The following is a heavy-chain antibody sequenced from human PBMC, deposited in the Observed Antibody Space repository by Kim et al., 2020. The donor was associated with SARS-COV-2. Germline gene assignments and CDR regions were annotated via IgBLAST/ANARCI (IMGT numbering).Heavy chain of an antibody. J-gene: IGHJ5*02. D-gene: IGHD3-22*01. V-gene: IGHV4-39*01. CDR3: ARPQRVTMIVVVNGGWFDP. CDR2: IYYSGST. CDR1: GGSISSSSDY. Sequence: SETLSLTCTVSGGSISSSSDYWGWIRQPPGKGLEWIGSIYYSGSTSYNPSLKSRVTISVDTSKNQFSLKLSSVTAADTAVYYCARPQRVTMIVVVNGGWFDPWGQGTLVTVSA.